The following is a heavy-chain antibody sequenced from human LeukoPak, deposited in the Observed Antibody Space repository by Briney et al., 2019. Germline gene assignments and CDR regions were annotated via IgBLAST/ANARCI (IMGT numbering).Heavy chain of an antibody. D-gene: IGHD3-22*01. CDR1: GGSFSGYY. Sequence: SETLSLTCAVYGGSFSGYYWSWIRQPPGKGLEWIGEINHSGSTNYNPSLKSRVTISVDTSKNQFSLKLSSVTAADTAVYYCARAAYAGYDSSGYWYWGQGTLVTVSS. CDR3: ARAAYAGYDSSGYWY. CDR2: INHSGST. V-gene: IGHV4-34*01. J-gene: IGHJ4*02.